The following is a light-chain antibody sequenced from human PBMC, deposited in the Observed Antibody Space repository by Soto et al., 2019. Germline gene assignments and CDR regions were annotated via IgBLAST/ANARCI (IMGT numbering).Light chain of an antibody. J-gene: IGKJ1*01. CDR3: QKYNSVPLGT. CDR2: KAS. V-gene: IGKV1-5*03. Sequence: IQVYNSLATLSASVGDRVTITCRASQSISSWLAWYQQKPGKAPNLLIYKASSLESGVPSRFSGSGSGTDFTLIISSLQPEDVAAYYCQKYNSVPLGTFGHVAKVDVK. CDR1: QSISSW.